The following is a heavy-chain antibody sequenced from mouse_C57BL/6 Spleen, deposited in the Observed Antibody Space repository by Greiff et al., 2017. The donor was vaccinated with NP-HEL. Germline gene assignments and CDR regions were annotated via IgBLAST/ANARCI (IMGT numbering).Heavy chain of an antibody. CDR2: IHPNSGST. Sequence: QVQLKQSGAELVKPGASVKLSCKASGYTFTSYWMHWVKQRPGQGLEWIGMIHPNSGSTNYNEKFKSKATLTVDKSSSTAYMQLSSLTSEDSAVYYCAKSYYYGSGDYWGQGTTLTVSS. CDR3: AKSYYYGSGDY. J-gene: IGHJ2*01. CDR1: GYTFTSYW. D-gene: IGHD1-1*01. V-gene: IGHV1-64*01.